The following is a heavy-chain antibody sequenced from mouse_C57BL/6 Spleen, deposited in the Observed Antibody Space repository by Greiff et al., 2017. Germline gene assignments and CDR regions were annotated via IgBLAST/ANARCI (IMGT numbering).Heavy chain of an antibody. D-gene: IGHD2-2*01. Sequence: EVKLVESGGGLVKPGGSLKLSCAASGFTFSSYAMSWVRQTPEKRLEWVATISDGGSYTYYPDNVKGRFTISRDNAKNNLYLQMSHLKSEDTAMYYCVRGGGSGLRGRYFDVWGTGTTVTVSS. CDR2: ISDGGSYT. CDR3: VRGGGSGLRGRYFDV. J-gene: IGHJ1*03. V-gene: IGHV5-4*03. CDR1: GFTFSSYA.